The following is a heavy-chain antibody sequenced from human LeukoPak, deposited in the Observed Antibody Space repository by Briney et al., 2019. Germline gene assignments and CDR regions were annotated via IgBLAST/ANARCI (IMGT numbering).Heavy chain of an antibody. J-gene: IGHJ5*02. D-gene: IGHD2-15*01. CDR3: ARVDGSCSGGSCPSGNWFDP. V-gene: IGHV4-61*02. CDR1: GGSISSGRNY. CDR2: IYIFSGST. Sequence: SETLSLTCTVSGGSISSGRNYWTWIRQPAGKGLEWIGRIYIFSGSTNYNPSPKSRVTISVDTSKNQFSLKLTSVTAADTAVYYCARVDGSCSGGSCPSGNWFDPWGQGTLVTVSS.